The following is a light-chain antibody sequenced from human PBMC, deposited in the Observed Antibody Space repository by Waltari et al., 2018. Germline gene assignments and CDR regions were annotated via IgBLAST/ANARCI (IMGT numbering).Light chain of an antibody. Sequence: DIQMSQSPSTLSASVGDRVTITCRASRSFSTGLAWYQQKTGKAPKLLIYGASTVEIGGPSRFSGSGSGKDFSLTISSLQPDDFATYYCQQYATYPRTFGQGTNVEVK. CDR3: QQYATYPRT. CDR1: RSFSTG. J-gene: IGKJ1*01. V-gene: IGKV1-5*03. CDR2: GAS.